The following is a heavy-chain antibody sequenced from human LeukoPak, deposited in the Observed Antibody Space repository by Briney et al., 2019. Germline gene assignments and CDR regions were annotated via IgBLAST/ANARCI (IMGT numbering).Heavy chain of an antibody. CDR2: MNPKRGNT. Sequence: ASVKVSCKASGYTFTNHDINWVRQASGQGLEWMGWMNPKRGNTGYLQKFQGRVTMTRDTSMSTAFMELSSLTSEDTAVYYCARGVNSQGTAMVLFDSWGQGSLVTVSA. CDR3: ARGVNSQGTAMVLFDS. J-gene: IGHJ4*02. CDR1: GYTFTNHD. V-gene: IGHV1-8*01. D-gene: IGHD5-18*01.